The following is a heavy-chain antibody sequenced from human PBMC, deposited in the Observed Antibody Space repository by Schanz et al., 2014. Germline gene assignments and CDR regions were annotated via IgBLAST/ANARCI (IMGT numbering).Heavy chain of an antibody. CDR1: GYSFISHA. CDR3: ARGGYSSGWYDRDIAHFDY. J-gene: IGHJ4*02. D-gene: IGHD6-19*01. V-gene: IGHV1-3*01. CDR2: INGYNGHT. Sequence: QVQLVQSGAEVKKPGASVKVSCKASGYSFISHAIHWVRQAPGQRLEWMGWINGYNGHTLYAQKFQGRVTMTTDTSTSTSYMELTSLRFDDTAVYYCARGGYSSGWYDRDIAHFDYWGQGTLVTVSS.